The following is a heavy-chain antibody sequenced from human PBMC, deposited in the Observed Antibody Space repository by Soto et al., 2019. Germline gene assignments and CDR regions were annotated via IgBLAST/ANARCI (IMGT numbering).Heavy chain of an antibody. CDR1: GYTFSNYG. Sequence: QVQLVQSAAEVKKPGASVKVSRKASGYTFSNYGFSWVRQAPGQGLEWMGWISGYNGNTNYAERLQGRVTMTTDTSTSTAYMELRSLRYDDTAVYYCAREGQLGYWGQGTPVTVSS. V-gene: IGHV1-18*01. CDR2: ISGYNGNT. J-gene: IGHJ4*02. CDR3: AREGQLGY. D-gene: IGHD6-6*01.